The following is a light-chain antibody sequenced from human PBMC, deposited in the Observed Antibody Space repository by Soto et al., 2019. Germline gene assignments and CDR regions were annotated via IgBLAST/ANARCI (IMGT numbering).Light chain of an antibody. CDR3: SSFTSSMTNV. V-gene: IGLV2-14*01. CDR1: SSDVGGYNS. J-gene: IGLJ1*01. CDR2: VVP. Sequence: QSALTQPASVSGSPGQSITISCTGTSSDVGGYNSVSRYQQHPGKAPKLILYVVPGRPSGVSYRFSGSKSGNTASLTISGLQAADEADYFCSSFTSSMTNVFGSGTKLTVL.